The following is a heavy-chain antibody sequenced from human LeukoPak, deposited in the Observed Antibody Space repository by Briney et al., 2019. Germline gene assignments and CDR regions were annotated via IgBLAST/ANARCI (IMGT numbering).Heavy chain of an antibody. V-gene: IGHV3-30*02. J-gene: IGHJ4*02. Sequence: TGGSLRLSCAAFGFTFSSYGMHWVRQAPGKGLEWVAFIRYDGSNKYYADSVKGRFTISRDNSKNTLYLQMNSLRAEDTAVYYCAKDGLWFGELLYYFDYWGQGTLVTVSS. CDR3: AKDGLWFGELLYYFDY. D-gene: IGHD3-10*01. CDR2: IRYDGSNK. CDR1: GFTFSSYG.